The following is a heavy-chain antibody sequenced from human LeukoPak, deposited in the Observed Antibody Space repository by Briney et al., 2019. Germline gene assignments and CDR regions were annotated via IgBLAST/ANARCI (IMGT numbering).Heavy chain of an antibody. D-gene: IGHD3-22*01. CDR1: GFTFSSYS. CDR2: ISSSSSYI. Sequence: GGSLRLSCAASGFTFSSYSMNWVRRAPGKGLEWVSSISSSSSYIYYADSVKGRFTISRDNAKNSLYLQMNSLRAEDTAVYYCARDLMYYYDSSGYYYDYWGQGTLVTVSS. CDR3: ARDLMYYYDSSGYYYDY. J-gene: IGHJ4*02. V-gene: IGHV3-21*01.